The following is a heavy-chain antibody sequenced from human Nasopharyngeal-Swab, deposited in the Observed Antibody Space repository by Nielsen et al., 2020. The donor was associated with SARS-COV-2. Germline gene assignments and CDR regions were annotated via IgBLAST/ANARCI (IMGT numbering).Heavy chain of an antibody. Sequence: GESLKISCAASGFTFSSYGMHWVRQAPGKGLEWVSYISSSSSTIYYADSVKGRFTISRDNAKNALYLQMNSLRDEDTAVYYCARESSRGYSYGYHWFDPWGQGTLVTVSS. CDR1: GFTFSSYG. D-gene: IGHD5-18*01. V-gene: IGHV3-48*02. CDR2: ISSSSSTI. J-gene: IGHJ5*02. CDR3: ARESSRGYSYGYHWFDP.